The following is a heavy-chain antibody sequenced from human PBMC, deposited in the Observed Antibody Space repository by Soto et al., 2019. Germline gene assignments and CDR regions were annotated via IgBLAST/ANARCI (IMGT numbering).Heavy chain of an antibody. J-gene: IGHJ4*02. Sequence: GGSLRLSCAASGFTFSSYSMNWVRQAPGKGLEWVSSISSSSSYIYYADSVKGRFTISRDNAKNSLYLQMNSLRAEDTAVYYCARRNGDCTNGVCYLYFDYWGQGTLVTVSS. CDR1: GFTFSSYS. V-gene: IGHV3-21*01. D-gene: IGHD2-8*01. CDR2: ISSSSSYI. CDR3: ARRNGDCTNGVCYLYFDY.